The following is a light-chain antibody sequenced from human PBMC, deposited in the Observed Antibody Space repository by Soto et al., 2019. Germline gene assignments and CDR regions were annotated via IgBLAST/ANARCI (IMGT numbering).Light chain of an antibody. J-gene: IGKJ4*01. V-gene: IGKV3-11*01. Sequence: EIVLTQSPATLSFSPGERATLCCMASQSVSSYLAWYQQKPGQAPRLLIYDASNRATGIPARFSGSGSGTDFTLTISSLEPEDFAVYYCQQSGSSPLTFGGGTKVDIK. CDR2: DAS. CDR3: QQSGSSPLT. CDR1: QSVSSY.